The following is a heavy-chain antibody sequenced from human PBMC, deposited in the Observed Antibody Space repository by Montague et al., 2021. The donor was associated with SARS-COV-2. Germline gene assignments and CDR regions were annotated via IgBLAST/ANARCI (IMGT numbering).Heavy chain of an antibody. Sequence: SLRLSSAGFGFSFSTYEMNWVRQAPGKGLEYLAYIGHTGTTTFYADSVKGRFTVSRDNTRDSLYLHLNSLTVEDTAVYYCARDLWGGATPLEYWGQGTRVTVSS. D-gene: IGHD1-26*01. CDR3: ARDLWGGATPLEY. J-gene: IGHJ4*02. V-gene: IGHV3-48*03. CDR1: GFSFSTYE. CDR2: IGHTGTTT.